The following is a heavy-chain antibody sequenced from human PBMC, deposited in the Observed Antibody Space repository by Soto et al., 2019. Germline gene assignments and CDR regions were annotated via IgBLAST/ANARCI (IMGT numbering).Heavy chain of an antibody. CDR1: GFTFNNYG. D-gene: IGHD6-13*01. CDR3: ARRQIPPPTRGAANARGGMDV. CDR2: IWNDGSNS. J-gene: IGHJ6*02. Sequence: QVQLVESGGGVVQPGRSLRLSCAASGFTFNNYGMHWVRQAPGKGLEWLAVIWNDGSNSSYANSVKGRFTISRDNSKNTLYLQRSSLIAEDTAVYYCARRQIPPPTRGAANARGGMDVWGQGTTVTVAS. V-gene: IGHV3-33*01.